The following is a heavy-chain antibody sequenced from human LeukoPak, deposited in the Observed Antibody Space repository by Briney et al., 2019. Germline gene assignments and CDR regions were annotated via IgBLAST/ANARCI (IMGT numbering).Heavy chain of an antibody. CDR2: ISDSGGST. CDR1: GFTFSSYA. V-gene: IGHV3-23*01. D-gene: IGHD2/OR15-2a*01. J-gene: IGHJ6*02. Sequence: GGSLRFSCAASGFTFSSYAMSWVRQAPGKGLEWVSAISDSGGSTYCADSVKGRFTISRDNSKNRLYLQMNSLRAEDTAVYYCAKYFYDYSYYGMDVWGQGTTVTVSS. CDR3: AKYFYDYSYYGMDV.